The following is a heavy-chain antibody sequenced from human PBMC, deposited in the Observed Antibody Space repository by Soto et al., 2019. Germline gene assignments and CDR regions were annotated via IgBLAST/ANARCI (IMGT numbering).Heavy chain of an antibody. CDR3: ARESQQLADGNWFDP. V-gene: IGHV1-18*01. Sequence: ASVKVSCKASGYTFTSYGISWVRQAPGQGLEWMGWISAYNGNTNYAQKLQGRVTMTTDKSTSTAYMELSSLRPEDTAVYYCARESQQLADGNWFDPSGQGTLVTVSS. J-gene: IGHJ5*02. CDR1: GYTFTSYG. CDR2: ISAYNGNT. D-gene: IGHD6-13*01.